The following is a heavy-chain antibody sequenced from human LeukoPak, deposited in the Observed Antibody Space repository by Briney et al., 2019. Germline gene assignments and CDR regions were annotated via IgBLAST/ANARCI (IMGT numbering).Heavy chain of an antibody. Sequence: GGSLRLSCAASGFTFSSYGMHWVRQAPGKGLEWVAVIWYDGSNKYYADSVKGRFTISRDNSKNTLYLQMNSLRAEDTAVYYCARSYDYDSSGYCGYWGQGTLVTVSS. D-gene: IGHD3-22*01. CDR3: ARSYDYDSSGYCGY. V-gene: IGHV3-33*01. CDR1: GFTFSSYG. J-gene: IGHJ4*02. CDR2: IWYDGSNK.